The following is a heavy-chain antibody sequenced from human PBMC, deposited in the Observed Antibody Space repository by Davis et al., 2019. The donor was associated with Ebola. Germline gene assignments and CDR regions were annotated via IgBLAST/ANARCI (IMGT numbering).Heavy chain of an antibody. CDR2: IGTGHDT. V-gene: IGHV3-23*01. CDR3: AKGTYGDYVPDY. D-gene: IGHD4-17*01. J-gene: IGHJ4*02. Sequence: GGSLRLSCAASGFTFSTYAMYWVRQAPQKGLEWVSIIGTGHDTYYADSVKGRFTISRDNSKNTLYLQMNSLRTEDTAVYYCAKGTYGDYVPDYWGQGTLVTVSS. CDR1: GFTFSTYA.